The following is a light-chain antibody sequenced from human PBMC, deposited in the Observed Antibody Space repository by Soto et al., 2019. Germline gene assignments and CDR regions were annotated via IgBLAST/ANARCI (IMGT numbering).Light chain of an antibody. Sequence: EIVMTQSPATLSVSPGERATLSCRASQSVSSNLAWYQQKPGQAPRLLIYGASTRATGISARFSGSGSGTEFTLTLSSLPSEDFAVYYCQQYNNWPLTFGGGTKVEIK. CDR3: QQYNNWPLT. CDR1: QSVSSN. V-gene: IGKV3-15*01. CDR2: GAS. J-gene: IGKJ4*01.